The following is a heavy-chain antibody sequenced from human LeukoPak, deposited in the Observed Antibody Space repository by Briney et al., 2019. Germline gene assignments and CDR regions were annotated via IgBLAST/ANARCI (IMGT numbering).Heavy chain of an antibody. J-gene: IGHJ6*03. D-gene: IGHD3-16*02. Sequence: GGSLRLSCAASGFTFSSYAMHWVRQAPGKGLEWVAVISYDGSNKYYADSVKGRFTISRDNSKNTLYLQMNSLRAEDTAVYYCARDAGRFLVRYMDVWGKGTTVTVSS. CDR3: ARDAGRFLVRYMDV. CDR1: GFTFSSYA. CDR2: ISYDGSNK. V-gene: IGHV3-30-3*01.